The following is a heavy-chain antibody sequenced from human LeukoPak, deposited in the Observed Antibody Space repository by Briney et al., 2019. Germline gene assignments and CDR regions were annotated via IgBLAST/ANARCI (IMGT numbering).Heavy chain of an antibody. D-gene: IGHD5-24*01. J-gene: IGHJ4*02. CDR3: ARWRWQH. Sequence: GGSLRLSCAASGFTFSSYSMSWVRQAPGKGLEWVASTHQYGGENHYADSVKGRFTISRDNAKNSVYLQMNSLRVEDTAVYYCARWRWQHWGQGTLVTVSS. CDR1: GFTFSSYS. V-gene: IGHV3-7*01. CDR2: THQYGGEN.